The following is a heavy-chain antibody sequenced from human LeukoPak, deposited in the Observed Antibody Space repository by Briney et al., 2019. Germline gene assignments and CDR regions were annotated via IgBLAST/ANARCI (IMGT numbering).Heavy chain of an antibody. CDR2: IKQDGSEK. V-gene: IGHV3-7*01. D-gene: IGHD2-15*01. Sequence: GSLRLSCAASGFTFSSYWMSWVRQAPGKGLEWVANIKQDGSEKYYVDSVKGRFTISRDNAKNSLYLQMNSLRAEDTAVYYCARDPVAAVRRGSYLGSGDYWGQGTLVTVSS. CDR3: ARDPVAAVRRGSYLGSGDY. CDR1: GFTFSSYW. J-gene: IGHJ4*02.